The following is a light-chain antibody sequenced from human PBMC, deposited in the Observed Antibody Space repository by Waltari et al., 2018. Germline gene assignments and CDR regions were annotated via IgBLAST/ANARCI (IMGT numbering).Light chain of an antibody. Sequence: DIQMTQTPSTLSHSVGDSVIFSCRASQSISKWLAWYQQKPGKATKLLIYKPSTLESGVPSRFSGSGCGTEFTLTISSLQPEDFATYYCQQYNSYSLLSFGGGTKVEIK. J-gene: IGKJ4*01. V-gene: IGKV1-5*03. CDR3: QQYNSYSLLS. CDR2: KPS. CDR1: QSISKW.